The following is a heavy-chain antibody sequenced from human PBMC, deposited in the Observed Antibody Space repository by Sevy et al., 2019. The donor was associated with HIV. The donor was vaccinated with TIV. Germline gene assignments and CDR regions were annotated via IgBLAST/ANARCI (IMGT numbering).Heavy chain of an antibody. CDR2: VFPGDSDT. CDR1: GYDFKNYW. CDR3: ARHPYCGGDCFIDS. J-gene: IGHJ4*02. D-gene: IGHD2-21*02. V-gene: IGHV5-51*01. Sequence: GESLKISCQASGYDFKNYWIGWVRHVPGGGLEWMGIVFPGDSDTRYSPSFEGQVTISAAKSKTTAYLHWNSLKASDSGIFYCARHPYCGGDCFIDSWGQGTMVTVSS.